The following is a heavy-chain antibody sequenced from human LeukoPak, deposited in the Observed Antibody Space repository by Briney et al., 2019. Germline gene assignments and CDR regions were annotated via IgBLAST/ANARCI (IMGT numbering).Heavy chain of an antibody. CDR3: ARGLDSSGYYGWFDP. D-gene: IGHD3-22*01. V-gene: IGHV4-39*07. Sequence: PSETLSLTCTVSGGSISTSSYYWSWVRQPPGKGLEWIGEIYHSGSTNYNPSLKSRVTISVDKSKNQFSLKLSSVTAADTAVYYCARGLDSSGYYGWFDPWGQGTLVTVSS. CDR1: GGSISTSSYY. CDR2: IYHSGST. J-gene: IGHJ5*02.